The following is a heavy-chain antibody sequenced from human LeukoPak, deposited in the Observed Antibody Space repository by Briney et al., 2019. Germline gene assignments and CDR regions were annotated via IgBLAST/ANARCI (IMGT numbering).Heavy chain of an antibody. V-gene: IGHV4-34*01. CDR1: GGSFSGYY. J-gene: IGHJ4*02. CDR2: INHSGST. D-gene: IGHD3-10*01. Sequence: SETLSLTCAVYGGSFSGYYWSWIRQPPGKGLEWIGEINHSGSTNYNPSLTSRVTISVDTSKNQFSLKLSSVTAADTAVYYCAREFHYYGSGSYFLRRRSFDYWGQGTLVTVSS. CDR3: AREFHYYGSGSYFLRRRSFDY.